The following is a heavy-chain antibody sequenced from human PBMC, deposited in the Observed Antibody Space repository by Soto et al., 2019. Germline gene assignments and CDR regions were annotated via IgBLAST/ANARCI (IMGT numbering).Heavy chain of an antibody. Sequence: GGSLRLSCAASGFTFSSYGMHWVRQAPGKGLEWVAVISYDGSNKYYADSVKGRFTISRDNSKNTLYLQMNSLRAEDTAVYYSAIDSYMGRTLPRSFYYGMDVWGKGTTVTVSS. J-gene: IGHJ6*04. V-gene: IGHV3-30*03. CDR1: GFTFSSYG. D-gene: IGHD1-20*01. CDR3: AIDSYMGRTLPRSFYYGMDV. CDR2: ISYDGSNK.